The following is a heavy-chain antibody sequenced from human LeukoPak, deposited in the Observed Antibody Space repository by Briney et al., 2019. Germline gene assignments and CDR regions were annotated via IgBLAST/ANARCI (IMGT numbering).Heavy chain of an antibody. CDR1: GFTFSNAW. CDR2: IKSKTDGGTT. Sequence: GGSLRLSCAASGFTFSNAWMSWVRQAPGKGLEWVGRIKSKTDGGTTDYAAPVKGRFTISRDDSKNTLYLQMSSLRSEDTAVYYCARDSGTYYYDSSGYWDCGYWGQGTLVTVSS. V-gene: IGHV3-15*01. D-gene: IGHD3-22*01. J-gene: IGHJ4*02. CDR3: ARDSGTYYYDSSGYWDCGY.